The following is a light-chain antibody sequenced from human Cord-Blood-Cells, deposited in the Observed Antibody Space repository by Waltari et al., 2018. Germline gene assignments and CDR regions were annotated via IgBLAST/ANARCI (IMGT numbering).Light chain of an antibody. CDR3: QKYNSAPPT. V-gene: IGKV1-27*01. CDR2: ASS. J-gene: IGKJ4*01. Sequence: HDSSNNLSGYLQKPEKVPMLLIFASSAVRSGIPSQFRGGEYGTDFTLTISSLQPGDVATYYCQKYNSAPPTFGRGTKLDSK. CDR1: HDSSNN.